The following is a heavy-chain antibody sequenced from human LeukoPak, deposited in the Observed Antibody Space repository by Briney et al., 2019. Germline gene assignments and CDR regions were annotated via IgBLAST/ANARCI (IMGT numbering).Heavy chain of an antibody. CDR3: ARDRIAVAGTHAFDI. D-gene: IGHD6-19*01. J-gene: IGHJ3*02. CDR1: GYTFTSYY. V-gene: IGHV1-46*01. Sequence: ASVKVSCKASGYTFTSYYMHWVRQAPGQGLEWMGIINPSGGSTSYAQKFQGRVTMTRDTSTSTVYMELSSLRSEDTAVYYCARDRIAVAGTHAFDIWGQGTMVTVSS. CDR2: INPSGGST.